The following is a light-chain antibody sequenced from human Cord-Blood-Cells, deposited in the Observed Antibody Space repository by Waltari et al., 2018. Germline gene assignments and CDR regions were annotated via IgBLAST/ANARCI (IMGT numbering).Light chain of an antibody. J-gene: IGLJ2*01. V-gene: IGLV2-11*01. Sequence: QSALTHPRSVSGSPGQSVTISCTGTSSEVGGFNYVCWYQQHPGKAPKLMIYDVIKRPSGVPDRFSGSNSGNTASLTIPGLQAEDEADYYCCSYAGSYTVVFGGGTKLTVL. CDR1: SSEVGGFNY. CDR3: CSYAGSYTVV. CDR2: DVI.